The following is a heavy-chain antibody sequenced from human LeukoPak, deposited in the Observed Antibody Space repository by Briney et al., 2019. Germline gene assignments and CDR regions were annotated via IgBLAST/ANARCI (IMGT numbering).Heavy chain of an antibody. CDR3: ARDVYYYDSSGYYYGYYYGMDV. CDR2: INTNTGNP. Sequence: ASVKVSCKASGYTFTSYAMKWVRQAPGQGLEWMGWINTNTGNPTYAQGFTGRFVFSLDTSVSTAYLQISSLKAEDTAVYYCARDVYYYDSSGYYYGYYYGMDVWGQGTTVTVSS. CDR1: GYTFTSYA. J-gene: IGHJ6*02. V-gene: IGHV7-4-1*02. D-gene: IGHD3-22*01.